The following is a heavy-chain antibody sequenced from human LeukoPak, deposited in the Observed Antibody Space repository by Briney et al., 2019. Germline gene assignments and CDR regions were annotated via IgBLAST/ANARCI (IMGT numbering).Heavy chain of an antibody. CDR2: VASDGNFR. Sequence: GGSLRLPCAASGFTFSYYGMHWVRQAPGKGLEWVAYVASDGNFRDYVDSVKGRFTVSRDNSKDTLYLQMDSLRTEDTGVYYCANLPYNWNTHFDDYWGHGTLVTVSS. J-gene: IGHJ4*01. CDR3: ANLPYNWNTHFDDY. V-gene: IGHV3-30*02. CDR1: GFTFSYYG. D-gene: IGHD1-1*01.